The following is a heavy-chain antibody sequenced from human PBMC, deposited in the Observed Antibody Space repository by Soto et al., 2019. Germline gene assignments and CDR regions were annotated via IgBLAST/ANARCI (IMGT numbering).Heavy chain of an antibody. CDR3: ARTDEHIVVVIATAPFDY. D-gene: IGHD2-21*01. CDR1: GDSVSSNSAA. CDR2: TYYRSKWYN. Sequence: QVQLQQSGPGLVKPSQTLSLTCAISGDSVSSNSAAWNWIRQSPSRGLEWLGRTYYRSKWYNDYAVSVKSRITINPGTSKNQFCLQLNSVTPEDTAVYYCARTDEHIVVVIATAPFDYWGQGTLVTVSS. V-gene: IGHV6-1*01. J-gene: IGHJ4*02.